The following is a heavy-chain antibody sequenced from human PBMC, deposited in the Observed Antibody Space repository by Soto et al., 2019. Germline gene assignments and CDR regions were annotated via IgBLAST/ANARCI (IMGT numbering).Heavy chain of an antibody. CDR3: ARVVGGYYYGMDV. V-gene: IGHV4-4*02. Sequence: QVQLQESGPGLVKPSGTLSLTCAVSGGSISSSNWWSWVRQPPGKGLEWIGEIYHSGSTNYNPSPKRRVTVSVDKSKNQFSLKLRSVTAADTAVYYCARVVGGYYYGMDVWGQGTTVAVSS. CDR1: GGSISSSNW. CDR2: IYHSGST. J-gene: IGHJ6*02. D-gene: IGHD2-2*01.